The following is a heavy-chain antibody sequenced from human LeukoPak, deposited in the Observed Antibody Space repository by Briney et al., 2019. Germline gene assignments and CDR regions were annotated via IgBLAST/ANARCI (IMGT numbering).Heavy chain of an antibody. V-gene: IGHV3-30*18. D-gene: IGHD4-11*01. CDR2: ISYDGKNK. CDR1: GFTFNNYG. CDR3: AKDLRSNYHLDY. Sequence: GRSLRLSCAASGFTFNNYGMHWVRQAPGKKLEWVADISYDGKNKYYGDSVKGRFTISRDNSKNTLYLQMNSLRAEDTAVYYCAKDLRSNYHLDYWGQGTLVTVSS. J-gene: IGHJ4*02.